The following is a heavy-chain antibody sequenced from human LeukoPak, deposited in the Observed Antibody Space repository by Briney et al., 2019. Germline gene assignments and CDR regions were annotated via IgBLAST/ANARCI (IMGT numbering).Heavy chain of an antibody. V-gene: IGHV4-4*02. D-gene: IGHD6-25*01. CDR1: SHLDQLTHW. CDR2: VHLDGRT. J-gene: IGHJ4*02. Sequence: PSETLSLTCGVSSHLDQLTHWLTWIRPPPGKGLDWIGEVHLDGRTNFNPSLKSRLTMSVDLSENHVSLKLTAVTAADTAVYYYAREGGFYRPLDYSGQGTLVTVSS. CDR3: AREGGFYRPLDY.